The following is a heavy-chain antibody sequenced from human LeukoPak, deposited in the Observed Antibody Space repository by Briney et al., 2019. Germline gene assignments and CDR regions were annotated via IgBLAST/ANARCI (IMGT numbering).Heavy chain of an antibody. D-gene: IGHD2-2*01. Sequence: ASVKVSCKASGYTFTSYGISWVRQAPGQGLEWMGWISAYNGNTNYAQKLQGRVTMTTDTSTSTAYMELRSLRSDDTAVYYCAREFDCSSTSRYSDYYYMDVWGKGTTVTISS. CDR1: GYTFTSYG. CDR2: ISAYNGNT. CDR3: AREFDCSSTSRYSDYYYMDV. J-gene: IGHJ6*03. V-gene: IGHV1-18*01.